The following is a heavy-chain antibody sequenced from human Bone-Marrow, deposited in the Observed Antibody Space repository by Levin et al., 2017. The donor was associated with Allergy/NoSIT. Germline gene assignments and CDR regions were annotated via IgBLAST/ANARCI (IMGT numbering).Heavy chain of an antibody. CDR1: GFTFDDYA. Sequence: SLKISCAASGFTFDDYAMHWVRQAPGKGLEWVSGISWNSGSSGYADSVKGRFTISRDNAKNSLYLQMNSLRPEDTALYYCARDKRAATPYYLDDWGQGTLVTVSS. J-gene: IGHJ4*02. V-gene: IGHV3-9*01. CDR2: ISWNSGSS. CDR3: ARDKRAATPYYLDD. D-gene: IGHD2-15*01.